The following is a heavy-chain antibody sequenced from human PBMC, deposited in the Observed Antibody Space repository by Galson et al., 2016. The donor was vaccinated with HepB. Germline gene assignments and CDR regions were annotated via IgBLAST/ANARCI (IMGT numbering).Heavy chain of an antibody. CDR3: ARDALYSGSGWSSRGIDY. V-gene: IGHV4-38-2*02. J-gene: IGHJ4*02. Sequence: SETLSLTCAVSGYSISSGYYWGWIRQPPGRGLEWIGTIYHSGSTYYDPSLKGRVTISLDTSKNQFSLKVSSVTAADTAVYYCARDALYSGSGWSSRGIDYRGQGTLVTVSS. D-gene: IGHD6-19*01. CDR2: IYHSGST. CDR1: GYSISSGYY.